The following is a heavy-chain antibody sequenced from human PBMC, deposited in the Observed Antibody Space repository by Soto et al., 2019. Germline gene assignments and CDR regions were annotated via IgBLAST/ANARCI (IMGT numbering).Heavy chain of an antibody. D-gene: IGHD2-2*01. CDR3: AKDRDIVVVRYYFDY. V-gene: IGHV3-23*01. CDR1: GFTFSSYA. CDR2: ISGSGGST. J-gene: IGHJ4*02. Sequence: GGSLRLSCAASGFTFSSYAMSWVRQAPGKGLEWVSAISGSGGSTYYADSVKGRFTISRDNSKNTLYLQMNSLRAEDTAVYYCAKDRDIVVVRYYFDYWGQGTLVTVSS.